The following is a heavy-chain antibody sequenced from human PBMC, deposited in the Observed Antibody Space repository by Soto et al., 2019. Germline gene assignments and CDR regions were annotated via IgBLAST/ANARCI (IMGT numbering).Heavy chain of an antibody. Sequence: GGSLRLSCAASGFTFSSYGMHWVRQAPGKGLEWVAVIWYDGSNKYYADSVKGRFTISRDNSKNTLYLQMNSLRAEDTAVYYCARGVLSDYSAYSGQGTLVLVSS. CDR1: GFTFSSYG. D-gene: IGHD2-8*02. V-gene: IGHV3-33*01. J-gene: IGHJ4*02. CDR2: IWYDGSNK. CDR3: ARGVLSDYSAY.